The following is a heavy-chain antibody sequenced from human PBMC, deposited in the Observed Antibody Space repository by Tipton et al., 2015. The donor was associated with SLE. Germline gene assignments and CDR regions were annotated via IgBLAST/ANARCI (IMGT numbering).Heavy chain of an antibody. CDR1: GGSISSSSYY. CDR3: ARVIATEDY. J-gene: IGHJ4*02. CDR2: IYYSGST. D-gene: IGHD3-16*02. Sequence: TLSLTCTVSGGSISSSSYYWGWIRQPPGKGLEWIGKIYYSGSTNYNPSLKSRVTISVDTSKNQFSLKLSSVTAADTAVYYCARVIATEDYWGQGTLVTVSS. V-gene: IGHV4-39*07.